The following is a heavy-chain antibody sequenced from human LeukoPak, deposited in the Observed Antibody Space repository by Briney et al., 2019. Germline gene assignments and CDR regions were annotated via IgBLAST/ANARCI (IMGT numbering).Heavy chain of an antibody. V-gene: IGHV4-59*12. Sequence: SETLSLTCAVYGGSFSGYYWSWIRQPPGKGLEWIGYIYYSGSTNYNPSLKSRVTISVDTSKNQFSLKLSSVTAADTAVYYCARGGDDYVWGSYRPFDYWGQGTLVTVSS. CDR2: IYYSGST. J-gene: IGHJ4*02. CDR1: GGSFSGYY. CDR3: ARGGDDYVWGSYRPFDY. D-gene: IGHD3-16*02.